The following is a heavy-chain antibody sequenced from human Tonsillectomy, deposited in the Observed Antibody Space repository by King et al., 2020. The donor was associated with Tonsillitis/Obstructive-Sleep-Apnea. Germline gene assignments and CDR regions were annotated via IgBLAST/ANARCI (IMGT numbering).Heavy chain of an antibody. D-gene: IGHD1-26*01. J-gene: IGHJ3*02. Sequence: HVQLVESGGGLVKPGGSLRLSCAASGFTFSDYYMSWIRQAPGKGLEWVSYISSSSTYTNYADPVKGRFTMSRDNVKNSLYLQMNSLRAEDTAVYYCARSQLVGATGRHDAFDIWGQGTMVTVSS. V-gene: IGHV3-11*06. CDR3: ARSQLVGATGRHDAFDI. CDR1: GFTFSDYY. CDR2: ISSSSTYT.